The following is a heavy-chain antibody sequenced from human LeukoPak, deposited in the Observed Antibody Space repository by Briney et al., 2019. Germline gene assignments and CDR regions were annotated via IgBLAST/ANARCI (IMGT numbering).Heavy chain of an antibody. CDR1: GGSISSYS. D-gene: IGHD2-15*01. CDR3: ARAVVVVPADWYYFDS. V-gene: IGHV4-59*08. J-gene: IGHJ4*02. CDR2: ILHTGTT. Sequence: SETLSLTCTVSGGSISSYSWGWIRQSPDKGLEWIGNILHTGTTTYNPSLGSRVSISADASKNQFSLNLGAVAAADTAIYYCARAVVVVPADWYYFDSWGQGTLVTVSS.